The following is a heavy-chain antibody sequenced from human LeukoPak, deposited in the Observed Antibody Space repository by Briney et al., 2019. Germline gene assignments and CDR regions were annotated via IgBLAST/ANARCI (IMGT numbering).Heavy chain of an antibody. V-gene: IGHV5-51*01. Sequence: GASLKISSKGSGSSFTDYWIGWVRRMPGKGLEWMGIIHPSDSDTKYSPSFQGQVTISVDKSISTAYLQWSSLKTSDSAMYYCAKGYWYFDLWGRGTLLTVSS. CDR1: GSSFTDYW. CDR3: AKGYWYFDL. CDR2: IHPSDSDT. J-gene: IGHJ2*01.